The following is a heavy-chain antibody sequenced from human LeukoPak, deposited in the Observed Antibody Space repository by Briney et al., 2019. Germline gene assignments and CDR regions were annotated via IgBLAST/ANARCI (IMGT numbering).Heavy chain of an antibody. CDR2: ISSNSGST. Sequence: ASVKVSCKAFGYTLTGYYIHWVRQAPGQGLEWMGRISSNSGSTKYTQKFQGRVTVTRDTSVSTVYMELSRLTSDDTAVYYCARAKLGELSAVDYWGQGTLVTVSS. J-gene: IGHJ4*02. CDR3: ARAKLGELSAVDY. V-gene: IGHV1-2*06. D-gene: IGHD3-16*02. CDR1: GYTLTGYY.